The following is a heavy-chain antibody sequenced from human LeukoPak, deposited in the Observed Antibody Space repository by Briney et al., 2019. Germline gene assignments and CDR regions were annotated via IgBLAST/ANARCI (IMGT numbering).Heavy chain of an antibody. CDR3: TTSIQYYDFWSGYYSDY. CDR1: GFTFSNAW. CDR2: IISKTDGGTT. J-gene: IGHJ4*02. V-gene: IGHV3-15*01. Sequence: GGSLRLSCAASGFTFSNAWMSWVRQAPGKGLEWVGRIISKTDGGTTDYAAPVKGRFTISRDDSKNTLYLQMNSLKTEDTAVYYCTTSIQYYDFWSGYYSDYWGQGTLVTVTS. D-gene: IGHD3-3*01.